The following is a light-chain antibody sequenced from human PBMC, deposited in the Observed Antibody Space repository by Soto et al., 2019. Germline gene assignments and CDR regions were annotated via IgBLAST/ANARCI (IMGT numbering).Light chain of an antibody. J-gene: IGLJ3*02. V-gene: IGLV2-23*01. CDR3: CSYAGSMTWV. CDR1: SSDVGSYTF. Sequence: QSALTQPASVSGSPGQSITISCTGYSSDVGSYTFVSWYQHHPGKAPKVMIYEATKRPSGVSHRFSGSKSGNTASLTISGLQAEDEGEYYYCSYAGSMTWVFGGGTKLTVL. CDR2: EAT.